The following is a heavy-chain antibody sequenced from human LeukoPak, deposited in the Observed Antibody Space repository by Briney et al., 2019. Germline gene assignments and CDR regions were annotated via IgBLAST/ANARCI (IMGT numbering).Heavy chain of an antibody. CDR1: GFTFSNAW. CDR2: IRSNSDGGTI. V-gene: IGHV3-15*07. J-gene: IGHJ5*02. D-gene: IGHD3-22*01. CDR3: ATXHYDIT. Sequence: GGSLRLSCATSGFTFSNAWMNWVRQAPGKGLEWVGRIRSNSDGGTIDYAAPVRGRFGLSRDDSKNTLYLQMNSLQTEDTAVYYCATXHYDITWGQGXLVSVSS.